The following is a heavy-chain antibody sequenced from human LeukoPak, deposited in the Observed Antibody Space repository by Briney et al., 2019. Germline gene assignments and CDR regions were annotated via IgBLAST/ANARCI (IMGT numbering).Heavy chain of an antibody. J-gene: IGHJ6*03. CDR1: GYTFTSYY. D-gene: IGHD3-10*01. Sequence: GASVKVSCKASGYTFTSYYMHWVRQAPGQGLEWMGGIIPIFGTANYAQKFQGRVTITADESTSTAYMELSSLRSEDTAVYYCARVPTMAHHLEDTDFGYYYYYMDVWGKGTTVTISS. CDR2: IIPIFGTA. V-gene: IGHV1-69*13. CDR3: ARVPTMAHHLEDTDFGYYYYYMDV.